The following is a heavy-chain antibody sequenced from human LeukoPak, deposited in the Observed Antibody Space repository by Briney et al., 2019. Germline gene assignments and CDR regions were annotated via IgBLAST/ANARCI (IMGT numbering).Heavy chain of an antibody. CDR3: AKGRDSGYYLIDY. CDR2: ISSSGGST. D-gene: IGHD3-22*01. J-gene: IGHJ4*02. CDR1: GFTFSSYG. Sequence: PGGSLRLSCVASGFTFSSYGMSWVRQAPGKGLEWVSSISSSGGSTYHADSVKGRLTISRDNSKNTLYLQINSLRVDDTAACFCAKGRDSGYYLIDYWGQGTLVTVSS. V-gene: IGHV3-23*01.